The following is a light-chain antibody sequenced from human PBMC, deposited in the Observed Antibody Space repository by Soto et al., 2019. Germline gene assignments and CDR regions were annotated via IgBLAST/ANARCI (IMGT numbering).Light chain of an antibody. V-gene: IGKV3-20*01. CDR3: QQYGSSLYT. J-gene: IGKJ2*01. CDR1: QSVSSTY. Sequence: EIVLTQSPGTLSLSPGERATLSCRASQSVSSTYLAWYQQKPGQAPRLLIYGASNRATGIPDRFSGSGSGTDFTLTISRLEPEDFAVYYCQQYGSSLYTFGQGTNLEI. CDR2: GAS.